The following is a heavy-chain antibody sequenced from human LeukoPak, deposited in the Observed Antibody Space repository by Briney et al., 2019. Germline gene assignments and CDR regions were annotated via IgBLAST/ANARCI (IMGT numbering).Heavy chain of an antibody. CDR3: ARDGLRSGWDSYYFDY. J-gene: IGHJ4*02. D-gene: IGHD6-19*01. Sequence: PGGSLRLSCAASGFTFSSYGMHWVRQAPDKGLEWVAVIWYDGSNKYYADSVKGRFTISRDNSKNTLYLQMNSLRAEDTAVYYCARDGLRSGWDSYYFDYWGQGTLVTVSS. V-gene: IGHV3-33*01. CDR1: GFTFSSYG. CDR2: IWYDGSNK.